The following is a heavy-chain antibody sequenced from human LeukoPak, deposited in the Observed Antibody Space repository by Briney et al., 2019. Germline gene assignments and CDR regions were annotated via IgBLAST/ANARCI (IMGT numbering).Heavy chain of an antibody. CDR1: GYISTDYS. Sequence: ASVKVSCKASGYISTDYSFNWVRQAPGQGLEWMGWINTYNGDRKYAQKFQGRVTMTTDTSTSTAYMELTSLRYEDTAMYYCARDEARQNAFDIWAQGTMVTVSS. D-gene: IGHD6-6*01. CDR2: INTYNGDR. CDR3: ARDEARQNAFDI. J-gene: IGHJ3*02. V-gene: IGHV1-18*01.